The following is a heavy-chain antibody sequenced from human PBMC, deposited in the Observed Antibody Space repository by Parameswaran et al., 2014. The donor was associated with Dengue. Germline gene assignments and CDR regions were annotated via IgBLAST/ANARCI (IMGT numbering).Heavy chain of an antibody. J-gene: IGHJ6*02. CDR2: ISAYNGNT. CDR3: ARDQERHYYYYGMDV. Sequence: WVRQAPGQGLEWMGWISAYNGNTNYAQKLQGRVTMTTDTSTSTAYMELRSLRSDDTAVYYCARDQERHYYYYGMDVWGQGTSGHRLL. V-gene: IGHV1-18*01.